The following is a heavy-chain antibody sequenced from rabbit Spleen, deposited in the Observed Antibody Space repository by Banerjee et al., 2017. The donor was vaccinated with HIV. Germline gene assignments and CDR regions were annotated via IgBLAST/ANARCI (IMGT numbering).Heavy chain of an antibody. Sequence: SLEESGGDLVKPGASLTLSCTASGVSFSSNYYMSWVRKAPGKGLEWIACIDSGSSGFTYFASCAKGRFTISKTSSTTVTLQMTSLTAADTATYFCARDSGSSFSSYGMDLWGPGTLVTVS. D-gene: IGHD8-1*01. CDR3: ARDSGSSFSSYGMDL. CDR1: GVSFSSNYY. J-gene: IGHJ6*01. CDR2: IDSGSSGFT. V-gene: IGHV1S40*01.